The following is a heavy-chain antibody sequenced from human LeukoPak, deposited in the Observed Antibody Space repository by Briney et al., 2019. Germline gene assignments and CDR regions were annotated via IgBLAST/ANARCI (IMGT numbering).Heavy chain of an antibody. V-gene: IGHV4-59*08. CDR2: IYYSGST. CDR3: ARLSGVFGENDY. J-gene: IGHJ4*02. D-gene: IGHD4-17*01. CDR1: GGSISSYY. Sequence: PSETLSLTCTVSGGSISSYYWSWIRQPPGKGLEWIGYIYYSGSTNYNPSLKSRVTISVDTSKNQFSLKLSSVTAADTAVYYCARLSGVFGENDYWGQGTLVTVSS.